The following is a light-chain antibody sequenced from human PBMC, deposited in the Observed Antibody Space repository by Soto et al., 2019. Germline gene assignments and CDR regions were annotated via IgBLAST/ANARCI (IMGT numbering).Light chain of an antibody. CDR3: QQRNRWPYT. CDR2: GAS. V-gene: IGKV3-11*01. J-gene: IGKJ2*01. CDR1: QSVSSD. Sequence: EIVLTQSPATLSLSPGERATLSCRADQSVSSDLAWYQQKPGQGPRLLIYGASIRATGIPARFSGSGSGTDFTLTITSLEAEDFAVYYCQQRNRWPYTFGLGPTLEIK.